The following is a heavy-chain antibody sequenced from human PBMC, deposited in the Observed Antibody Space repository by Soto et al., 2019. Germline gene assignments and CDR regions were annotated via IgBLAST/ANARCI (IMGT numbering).Heavy chain of an antibody. V-gene: IGHV2-5*02. J-gene: IGHJ4*02. CDR1: GFSLSTSGVG. Sequence: SGPTLVNPTQTLTLTCTFSGFSLSTSGVGVGWIRQPPGKALEWLGIIYWDDDKRYIPSLKSRLTITKDTSKNQLVLTMANMNPVDTATYYCSHLPWKQLWPRAPVVYWGQRTPVTVSS. D-gene: IGHD5-18*01. CDR2: IYWDDDK. CDR3: SHLPWKQLWPRAPVVY.